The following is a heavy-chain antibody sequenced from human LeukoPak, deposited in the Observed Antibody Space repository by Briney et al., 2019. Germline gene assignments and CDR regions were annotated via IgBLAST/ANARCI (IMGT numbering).Heavy chain of an antibody. D-gene: IGHD6-13*01. CDR1: GGSFSGYY. V-gene: IGHV4-34*01. CDR2: INHSGST. CDR3: AREGIKKYSSSWYLTHPYYFDC. J-gene: IGHJ4*02. Sequence: SETLSLTCAVYGGSFSGYYWSWIRQPPGKGLEWIGEINHSGSTNYNPSLKSRVTISVDTSKNQFSLKLSSVTAADTAVYYCAREGIKKYSSSWYLTHPYYFDCWGQGTLVTVSS.